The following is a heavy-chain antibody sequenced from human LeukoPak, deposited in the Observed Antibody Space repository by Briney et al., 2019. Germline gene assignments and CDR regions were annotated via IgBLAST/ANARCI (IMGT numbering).Heavy chain of an antibody. CDR1: GFTLSSHS. CDR3: ARDLYDSGAYSSPIDY. V-gene: IGHV3-21*01. Sequence: PGGSLRLSCAAYGFTLSSHSMNWVRQAPGKGLEWVSSISSSSSYIHSADSVKDRFTISRDNAKNSLYLQMNSLRAEDTAVYYCARDLYDSGAYSSPIDYWGQGTLVTVSP. J-gene: IGHJ4*02. D-gene: IGHD3-22*01. CDR2: ISSSSSYI.